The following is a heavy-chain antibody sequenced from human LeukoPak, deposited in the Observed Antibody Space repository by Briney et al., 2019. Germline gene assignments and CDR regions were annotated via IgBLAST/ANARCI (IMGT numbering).Heavy chain of an antibody. CDR3: ARFGAVAGIDY. CDR2: IKQDGSEK. J-gene: IGHJ4*02. D-gene: IGHD6-19*01. V-gene: IGHV3-7*03. CDR1: GFTFSSYW. Sequence: PGRSLRLSCAASGFTFSSYWMSWVRQAPGKGLEWVANIKQDGSEKYYVDSVKGRFTISRDNAKNSLYLQMNSLRAEDTAIYYCARFGAVAGIDYWGQGTLVTVSS.